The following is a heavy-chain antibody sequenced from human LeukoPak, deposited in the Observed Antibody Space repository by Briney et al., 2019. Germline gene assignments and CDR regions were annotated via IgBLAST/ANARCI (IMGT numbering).Heavy chain of an antibody. V-gene: IGHV4-30-4*08. J-gene: IGHJ6*03. D-gene: IGHD3-3*01. Sequence: SSQTLSLTCTVSGGSISSGDYYWSWIRQPPGKGLEWIGYIYYSGSTYYNPSLKSRVTISVDTSKNQFSLKLSSVTAADTAVYYCARDAPLYDFWSDNYYYMDVWGKGTTVTVSS. CDR1: GGSISSGDYY. CDR3: ARDAPLYDFWSDNYYYMDV. CDR2: IYYSGST.